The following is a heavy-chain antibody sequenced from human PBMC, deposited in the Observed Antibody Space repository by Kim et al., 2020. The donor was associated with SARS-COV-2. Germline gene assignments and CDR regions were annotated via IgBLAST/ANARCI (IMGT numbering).Heavy chain of an antibody. CDR1: GYTITDYS. CDR3: ARARVSRGIFDL. CDR2: INTKNGNP. D-gene: IGHD3-22*01. J-gene: IGHJ4*02. V-gene: IGHV7-4-1*02. Sequence: ASVKVSCKTSGYTITDYSMNWVRRAPGQGLEWIGWINTKNGNPTYAQGFTGRFVFSLDTSVSTAYLQIISLQADDTAVYYCARARVSRGIFDLWGQGTLVTVSS.